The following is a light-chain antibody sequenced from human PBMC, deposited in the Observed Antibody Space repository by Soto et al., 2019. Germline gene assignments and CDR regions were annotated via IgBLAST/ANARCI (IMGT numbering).Light chain of an antibody. CDR3: RQDGS. J-gene: IGKJ5*01. Sequence: SPGTLSLSPGERATLSCRASQSVSSSYLAWYQQKPGQAPRLLIYGASSRATGIPDRFSGSGSGTDFTLTISRLEPEDFAVYLRRQDGSFGQWRRLEI. CDR1: QSVSSSY. CDR2: GAS. V-gene: IGKV3-20*01.